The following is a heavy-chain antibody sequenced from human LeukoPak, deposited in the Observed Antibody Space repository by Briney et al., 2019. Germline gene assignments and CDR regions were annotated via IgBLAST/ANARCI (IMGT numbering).Heavy chain of an antibody. D-gene: IGHD1-26*01. CDR3: ARADGTYYGIAFDI. V-gene: IGHV3-7*01. CDR2: IKQDGSEK. Sequence: GGSLRLSCAASGFTFSSSWMSWVRQAPGKGLEWVANIKQDGSEKYYVASVKGRFTISRDNAKNSLYLQMNSLRAEDTAVYYCARADGTYYGIAFDIWGQGTMVTVSS. CDR1: GFTFSSSW. J-gene: IGHJ3*02.